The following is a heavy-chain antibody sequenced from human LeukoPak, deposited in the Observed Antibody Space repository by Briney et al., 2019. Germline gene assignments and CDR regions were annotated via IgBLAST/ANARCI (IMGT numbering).Heavy chain of an antibody. J-gene: IGHJ4*02. CDR3: XRNGXSGWYXGGXYFDY. V-gene: IGHV4-38-2*02. CDR2: IYHSGST. D-gene: IGHD6-19*01. CDR1: GYSISSGYY. Sequence: SETLSLTCTVSGYSISSGYYWGWIRQPPGKGLEWIGSIYHSGSTYYNPSLKSRVTISVDTSKNQFSLKLSSVTAADTAVYYCXRNGXSGWYXGGXYFDYWGQGTLVTVSS.